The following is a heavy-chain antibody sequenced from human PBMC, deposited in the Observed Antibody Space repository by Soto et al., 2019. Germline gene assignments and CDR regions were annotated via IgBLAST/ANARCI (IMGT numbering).Heavy chain of an antibody. Sequence: EVQLLESGGDLVQPGGSLRLSCAASGFTFANYAISWVRQAPGKGLEWVSGLGGSGGGTYYADSVKGRFTISRDNSKNTVYLQMNSLRAEDTAVYYCAKEGAGYYDSSPYDSWGQGTLVTVSS. CDR1: GFTFANYA. CDR3: AKEGAGYYDSSPYDS. V-gene: IGHV3-23*01. D-gene: IGHD3-22*01. CDR2: LGGSGGGT. J-gene: IGHJ5*01.